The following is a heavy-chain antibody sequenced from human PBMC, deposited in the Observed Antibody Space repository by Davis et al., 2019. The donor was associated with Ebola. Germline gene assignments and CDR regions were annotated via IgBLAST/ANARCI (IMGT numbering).Heavy chain of an antibody. CDR1: GGSFSGYY. CDR2: INHSGST. Sequence: PSETLSLTCAVYGGSFSGYYWSWIRQPPGKGLEWIGEINHSGSTNYNPSLKSRVTISVDTSKNQFSLKLSSVTAADTAVYYCAISGSYDYYYGMDVWGQGTTVTVSS. CDR3: AISGSYDYYYGMDV. V-gene: IGHV4-34*01. D-gene: IGHD1-26*01. J-gene: IGHJ6*02.